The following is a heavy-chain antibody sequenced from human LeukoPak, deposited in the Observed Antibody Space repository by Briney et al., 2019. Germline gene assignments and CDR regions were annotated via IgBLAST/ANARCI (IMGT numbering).Heavy chain of an antibody. V-gene: IGHV1-46*01. J-gene: IGHJ6*02. CDR3: AREWGGSCYTYYYYGMDV. Sequence: ASVKVPCKASGYTFTGYYMHWERQAPGQGLEWMGIINPSGGSTSYAQKFQGRVTMTRDTSTSTVYMELSSLRSEDTAVYYCAREWGGSCYTYYYYGMDVWGQGTTVTVSS. CDR2: INPSGGST. D-gene: IGHD2-15*01. CDR1: GYTFTGYY.